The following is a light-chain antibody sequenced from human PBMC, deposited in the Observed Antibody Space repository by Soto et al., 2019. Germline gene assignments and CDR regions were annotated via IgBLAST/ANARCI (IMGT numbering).Light chain of an antibody. CDR2: GAS. CDR3: QQYGSSPIT. Sequence: EIVLTQSPGTLSLSPGERATLSCRASQSVSSNFLAWSQQKPGQAPRLLMYGASSRATGIPDRFGGSGSGTGFTLTISRLEPEDFGVYYCQQYGSSPITFGQGTRLEIK. CDR1: QSVSSNF. J-gene: IGKJ5*01. V-gene: IGKV3-20*01.